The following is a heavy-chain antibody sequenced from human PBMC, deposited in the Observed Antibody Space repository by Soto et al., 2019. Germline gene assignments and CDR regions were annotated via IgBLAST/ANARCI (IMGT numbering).Heavy chain of an antibody. CDR3: AGEKVGTTGIDF. CDR2: MNPNSGNT. D-gene: IGHD1-26*01. J-gene: IGHJ4*02. V-gene: IGHV1-8*01. Sequence: QAQLVQSGAEVKKPGASVKVSCKASGYTFTGYDINWVRQATGQGLEWMGWMNPNSGNTGYAQNFQGRVTMTRDNSLTTAYMELTSLRDDASAVYYCAGEKVGTTGIDFWGQGTLVTVSS. CDR1: GYTFTGYD.